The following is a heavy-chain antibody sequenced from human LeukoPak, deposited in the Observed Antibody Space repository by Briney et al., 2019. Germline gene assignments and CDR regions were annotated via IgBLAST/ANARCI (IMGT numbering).Heavy chain of an antibody. V-gene: IGHV3-74*01. CDR1: GFIFSDYW. Sequence: GGSLRLSCAPSGFIFSDYWFHWVRQTPGQGMVWVAAINRDGTGTSHADSVRGRFTVSRDNAKNTLYLQMNSLRAEDTAVYYCAKDQVAARGDAFDIWGQGTMVTVSS. CDR3: AKDQVAARGDAFDI. J-gene: IGHJ3*02. D-gene: IGHD6-6*01. CDR2: INRDGTGT.